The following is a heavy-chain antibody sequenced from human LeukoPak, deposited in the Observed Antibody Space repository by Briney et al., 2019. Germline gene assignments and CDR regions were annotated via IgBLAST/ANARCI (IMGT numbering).Heavy chain of an antibody. V-gene: IGHV4-59*08. CDR1: GGSMSPYH. Sequence: SETLPLTCTVSGGSMSPYHWGWIRQPPGKGLEWTGYIYYSGSTNYNPSLKSRVTISVDTSKNQFSLKLSSVTTADTAIYYRARAVSGRFDYWGQGTLVTVSS. D-gene: IGHD6-19*01. J-gene: IGHJ4*02. CDR2: IYYSGST. CDR3: ARAVSGRFDY.